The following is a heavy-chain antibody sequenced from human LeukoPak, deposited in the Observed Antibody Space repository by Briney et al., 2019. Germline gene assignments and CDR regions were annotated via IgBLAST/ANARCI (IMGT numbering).Heavy chain of an antibody. D-gene: IGHD2-21*02. CDR1: GFTFSSYG. J-gene: IGHJ4*02. V-gene: IGHV3-30*18. Sequence: GGSLRLSCAASGFTFSSYGMHWVRQAPGKGLEWVAVISYDGSNKYYADSVKGRFTISRDNSKNTLYLQMNSPRAEDTAVYYCANGFCGGDCCTHLFDYWGQGTLVTVSS. CDR2: ISYDGSNK. CDR3: ANGFCGGDCCTHLFDY.